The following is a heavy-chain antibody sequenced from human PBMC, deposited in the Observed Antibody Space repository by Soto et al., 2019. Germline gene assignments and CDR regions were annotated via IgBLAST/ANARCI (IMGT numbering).Heavy chain of an antibody. V-gene: IGHV4-59*01. CDR1: GGSISSYY. CDR3: ATPSGSSDAFDI. Sequence: SETPSLTCTVSGGSISSYYWSWIRQPPGKGLEWIGYIYYSGSTNYNPSLKSRVTISVDTSKNQFSLKLSSVTAADTAVYYCATPSGSSDAFDIWGQGTMVTVAS. D-gene: IGHD1-26*01. CDR2: IYYSGST. J-gene: IGHJ3*02.